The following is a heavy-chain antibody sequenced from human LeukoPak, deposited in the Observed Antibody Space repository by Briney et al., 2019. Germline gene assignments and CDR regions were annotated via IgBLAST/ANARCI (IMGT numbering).Heavy chain of an antibody. CDR2: INPNSDGT. CDR1: GYTFTGYY. D-gene: IGHD5-12*01. Sequence: ASVKVSCKASGYTFTGYYLHWMRQAPGQGLEWMGWINPNSDGTSYAQEFQGRVTMTSDTSISTAYMELSSLRSDDTAVYYCARDRYSGYDYWGQGTLVTVSS. CDR3: ARDRYSGYDY. V-gene: IGHV1-2*02. J-gene: IGHJ4*02.